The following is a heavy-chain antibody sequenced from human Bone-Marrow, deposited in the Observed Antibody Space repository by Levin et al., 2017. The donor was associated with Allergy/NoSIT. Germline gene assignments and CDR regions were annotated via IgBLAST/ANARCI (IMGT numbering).Heavy chain of an antibody. D-gene: IGHD3-3*01. Sequence: GESLKISCKTSGYTFTSHFINWVRQAPGQGLEWMGWINPKTGRATYSQKFKGRVTMTRDTSNTTAYMEVTRLRSGDTAVYYCVREGGETDVWNPYSDTTWLAPWGQGTLVSVSA. J-gene: IGHJ5*02. CDR3: VREGGETDVWNPYSDTTWLAP. V-gene: IGHV1-2*02. CDR2: INPKTGRA. CDR1: GYTFTSHF.